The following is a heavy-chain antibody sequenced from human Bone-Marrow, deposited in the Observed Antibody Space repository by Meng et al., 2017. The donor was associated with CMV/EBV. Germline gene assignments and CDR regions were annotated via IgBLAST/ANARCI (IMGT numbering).Heavy chain of an antibody. CDR3: ARDRRLMKSDLDY. CDR2: ISYDGSNK. CDR1: GFTFSSYA. J-gene: IGHJ4*02. D-gene: IGHD2-8*01. Sequence: GGSLKISCAASGFTFSSYAMHWVRQAPGKGLEWVAVISYDGSNKYYADSVKGRFTISRDNSKNTLYLQMNSLRAEDTAVYYCARDRRLMKSDLDYWGQGTLVTVSS. V-gene: IGHV3-30*04.